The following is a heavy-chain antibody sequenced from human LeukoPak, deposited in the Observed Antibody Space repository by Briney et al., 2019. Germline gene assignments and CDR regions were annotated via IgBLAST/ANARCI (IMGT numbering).Heavy chain of an antibody. D-gene: IGHD3-22*01. V-gene: IGHV3-30-3*01. J-gene: IGHJ4*02. Sequence: GGSLRLSCAPSGFTFSNYAMSWVRQAPGKGLEWVAVITYDGSNKYYADSVKGRFTISRDNSKNTLYLQMNSLRAEDTAVYYCARDRAYYYDSSGYYGCLDYWGQGTLVTVSS. CDR3: ARDRAYYYDSSGYYGCLDY. CDR2: ITYDGSNK. CDR1: GFTFSNYA.